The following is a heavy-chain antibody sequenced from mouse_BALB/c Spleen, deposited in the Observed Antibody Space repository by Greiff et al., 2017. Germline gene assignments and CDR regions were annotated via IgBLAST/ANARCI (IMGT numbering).Heavy chain of an antibody. CDR2: IFPGTGTT. V-gene: IGHV1S132*01. D-gene: IGHD1-1*01. CDR1: GYTFTSYW. CDR3: ARGGLGSITTDY. Sequence: VQLQQSGAELVKPGASVKLSCKTSGYTFTSYWIQWVKQRPGQGLGWIGEIFPGTGTTYYNEKFKGKATLTIDTSSSTAYMQLSSLTSEDSAVYFCARGGLGSITTDYWGQGTTLTVSS. J-gene: IGHJ2*01.